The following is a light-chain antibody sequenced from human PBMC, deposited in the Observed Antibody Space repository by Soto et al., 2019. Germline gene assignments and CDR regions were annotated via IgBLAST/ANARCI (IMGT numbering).Light chain of an antibody. CDR1: QGISSY. J-gene: IGKJ4*01. CDR2: AAS. V-gene: IGKV1-9*01. CDR3: QQLNSYLGD. Sequence: DIQLTQSPSFLSASVGDRVTITCRASQGISSYLAWYQQKPGKAPKLLIDAASTLQSGVPSRFSGSGSGTEFTLTISSLQPEDFATYYCQQLNSYLGDFGGGTKVEIK.